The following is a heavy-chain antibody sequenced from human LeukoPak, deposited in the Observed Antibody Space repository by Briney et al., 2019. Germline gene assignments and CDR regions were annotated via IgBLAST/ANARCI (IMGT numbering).Heavy chain of an antibody. V-gene: IGHV3-53*01. CDR3: AELGITMIGGV. D-gene: IGHD3-10*02. CDR2: IYSGGST. J-gene: IGHJ6*04. Sequence: PGGSPRLSCAASGFTVSSNYMSWVRQAPGKGLEWVSVIYSGGSTYYADSVKGRFTISRDNSKNSLYLQMNSLRAEDTAVYYCAELGITMIGGVWGKGTTVTISS. CDR1: GFTVSSNY.